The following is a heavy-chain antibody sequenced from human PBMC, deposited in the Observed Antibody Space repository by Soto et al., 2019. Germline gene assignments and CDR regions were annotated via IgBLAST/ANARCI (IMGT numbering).Heavy chain of an antibody. D-gene: IGHD5-18*01. CDR1: GGSISSYY. CDR2: IYYSGST. J-gene: IGHJ4*02. V-gene: IGHV4-59*01. CDR3: ASSGYSYGFSFDY. Sequence: SGTLSLTCTVSGGSISSYYWSWIRQPPGKGLEWIGYIYYSGSTNYNPSLKSRVTISVDTSKNQFSLKLSSVTAADTAVYYCASSGYSYGFSFDYWGQGPLVTV.